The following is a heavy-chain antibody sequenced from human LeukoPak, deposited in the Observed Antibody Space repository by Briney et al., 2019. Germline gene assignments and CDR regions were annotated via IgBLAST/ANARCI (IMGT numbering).Heavy chain of an antibody. CDR3: ASYHHRDFGDYYGMDV. Sequence: ASVNVSCKSSGYTFTTYYMHWVRQAPGQGLEWMGIINPSGGSTRYAQKLKGRVTMTRDTSTSTVYMELSRLISEDTAVYYCASYHHRDFGDYYGMDVWGQGTTVTVSS. J-gene: IGHJ6*02. D-gene: IGHD4-17*01. CDR1: GYTFTTYY. CDR2: INPSGGST. V-gene: IGHV1-46*04.